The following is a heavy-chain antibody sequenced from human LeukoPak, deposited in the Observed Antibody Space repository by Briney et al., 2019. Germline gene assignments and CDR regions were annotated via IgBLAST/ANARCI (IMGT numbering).Heavy chain of an antibody. D-gene: IGHD6-13*01. V-gene: IGHV3-23*01. Sequence: PGGSLRLSCTVSGFTFSEYAISWGRQAPGKGLEWVSSISGSGAGTYYADSVKGRFTISRDNSKNTLYVQMNNLRVEDPAVYYCARNGRNIAATGYYFHYWGQGTLVTVSS. J-gene: IGHJ4*02. CDR1: GFTFSEYA. CDR2: ISGSGAGT. CDR3: ARNGRNIAATGYYFHY.